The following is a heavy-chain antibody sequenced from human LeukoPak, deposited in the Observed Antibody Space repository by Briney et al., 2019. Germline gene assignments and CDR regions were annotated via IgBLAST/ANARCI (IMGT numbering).Heavy chain of an antibody. J-gene: IGHJ5*02. CDR2: ISSSSGYI. CDR1: GFTFSSYS. CDR3: ARDAFDP. V-gene: IGHV3-21*01. Sequence: GGSLRLSCAASGFTFSSYSMNWVRQAPGKGLEWVASISSSSGYIYSADSVKGRFTISRDNAKNALYLQMSSLRAEDTAVYYCARDAFDPWGQGTLATVSS.